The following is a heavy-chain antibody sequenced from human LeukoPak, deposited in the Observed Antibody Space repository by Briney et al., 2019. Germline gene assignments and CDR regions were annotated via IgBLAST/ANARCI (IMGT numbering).Heavy chain of an antibody. D-gene: IGHD2-15*01. CDR1: GFTFSSYG. CDR2: ISYDGSNK. J-gene: IGHJ4*02. V-gene: IGHV3-30*18. CDR3: AKKSVATGDY. Sequence: GGSLRLSWAASGFTFSSYGMHWVRQAPGKGLEWVAVISYDGSNKYYADSVKGRFTISRDNSKNTLYLQMNSLRAEDTAVYYCAKKSVATGDYWGQGTLVTVSS.